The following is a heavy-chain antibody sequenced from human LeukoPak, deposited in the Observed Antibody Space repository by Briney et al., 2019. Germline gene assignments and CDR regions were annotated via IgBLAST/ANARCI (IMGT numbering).Heavy chain of an antibody. CDR2: TDTSGNYI. J-gene: IGHJ3*02. V-gene: IGHV3-21*06. CDR3: ARGRSITLLRGVAMSDGFDI. Sequence: ETLSLTCTVSGGSISRNHWSWVRQPPGKGLEWVSFTDTSGNYIYYGDSVKGRFTISRGNARNLLFLQMNGLRAEDTAVYYCARGRSITLLRGVAMSDGFDIGGQGAMVAVSS. CDR1: GGSISRNH. D-gene: IGHD3-10*01.